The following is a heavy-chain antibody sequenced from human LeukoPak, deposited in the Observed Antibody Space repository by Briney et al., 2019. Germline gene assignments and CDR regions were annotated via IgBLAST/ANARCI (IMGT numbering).Heavy chain of an antibody. V-gene: IGHV7-4-1*02. CDR3: ARALIGVPTTMAY. CDR1: GYTFTGYY. D-gene: IGHD2-2*01. J-gene: IGHJ4*02. CDR2: INTNTGNP. Sequence: ASVKVSCKASGYTFTGYYMHWVRQAPGQGLEWMGWINTNTGNPTYAQGFTGRFVFSLDTSVSTAYLQISSLKAEDTAVYYCARALIGVPTTMAYWGQGTLVTVSS.